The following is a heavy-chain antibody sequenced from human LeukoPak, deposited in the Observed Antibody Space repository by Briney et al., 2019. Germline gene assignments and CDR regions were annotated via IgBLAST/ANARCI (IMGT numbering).Heavy chain of an antibody. J-gene: IGHJ6*02. CDR2: LYSGGFT. CDR1: GFTVSENY. V-gene: IGHV3-66*01. Sequence: PGGSLRLSCAVSGFTVSENYTSWVRQAPGRGLEWVSVLYSGGFTYYADPVKGRFTISRDNSKNTLYLQMSSLRAEDTAVYYCVRDRWPGLGDFWGQGTTVTVSS. CDR3: VRDRWPGLGDF. D-gene: IGHD6-19*01.